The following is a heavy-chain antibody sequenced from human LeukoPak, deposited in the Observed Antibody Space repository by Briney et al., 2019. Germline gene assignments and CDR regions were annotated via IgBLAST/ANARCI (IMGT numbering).Heavy chain of an antibody. D-gene: IGHD3-9*01. Sequence: SETLSLTCAVYGGSFSGYYWSWIRQPPGKGLEWIGEINHSGSTNYNPSLKSRVTISVDTSKNQFSLKLSSVTAADTAVYYCARDHVLRYFDRLPYGMDVWGQGTTVTVSS. V-gene: IGHV4-34*01. CDR2: INHSGST. CDR1: GGSFSGYY. J-gene: IGHJ6*02. CDR3: ARDHVLRYFDRLPYGMDV.